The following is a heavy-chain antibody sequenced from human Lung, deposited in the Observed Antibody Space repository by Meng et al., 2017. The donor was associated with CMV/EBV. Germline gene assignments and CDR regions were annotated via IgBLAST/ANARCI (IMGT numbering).Heavy chain of an antibody. CDR3: AHEDSLWDAFDI. Sequence: SXXVFXKASGGTPSSYAISWVRQAPGQGLEWMGGTIPILGGANYAQKFQGRVTITAGKSTSTAYMELSSLRSDDTAVYYCAHEDSLWDAFDIRGQGTMVTVSS. J-gene: IGHJ3*02. CDR1: GGTPSSYA. D-gene: IGHD3-16*01. V-gene: IGHV1-69*10. CDR2: TIPILGGA.